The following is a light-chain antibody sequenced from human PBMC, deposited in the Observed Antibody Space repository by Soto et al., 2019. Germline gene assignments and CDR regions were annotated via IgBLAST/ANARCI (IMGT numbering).Light chain of an antibody. CDR2: AVT. CDR3: SSFAGSNNLI. J-gene: IGLJ2*01. V-gene: IGLV2-8*01. Sequence: QSALTQPPSASGSPGQSVTISCSGTSSDVGSYNYLSWYQQHPGKAPKLMIYAVTKRPSGVPDRFSGSKSGNTASLTVSGLQAEDEADYYCSSFAGSNNLIFGGGTQLTVL. CDR1: SSDVGSYNY.